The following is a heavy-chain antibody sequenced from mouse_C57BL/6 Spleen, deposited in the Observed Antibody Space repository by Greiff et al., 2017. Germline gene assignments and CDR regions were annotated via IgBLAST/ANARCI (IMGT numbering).Heavy chain of an antibody. D-gene: IGHD2-2*01. Sequence: QVQLQQPGAELVRPGTSVKLSCKASGYTFTSYWMHWVKQRPGQGLEWIGVIDPSDSYTNSNQKFKGKATLTIYTASSTAYMQLSSLTPEDSAVYYCARGQVTTGLRFAYWGQGTLVTVSA. CDR2: IDPSDSYT. V-gene: IGHV1-59*01. CDR3: ARGQVTTGLRFAY. CDR1: GYTFTSYW. J-gene: IGHJ3*01.